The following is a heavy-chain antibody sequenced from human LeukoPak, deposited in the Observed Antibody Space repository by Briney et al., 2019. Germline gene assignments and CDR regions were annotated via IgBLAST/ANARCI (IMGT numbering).Heavy chain of an antibody. CDR3: ARDLSYYYDSSGYSPVDY. Sequence: ASVKVSCKASGYTFTGYYIHWVRQAPGQGLEWMGWINPHSGGTNYAQKFQGGVTMTRDTSITTAYMELSSLRSDGTAVYYCARDLSYYYDSSGYSPVDYWGQGTLVTVSS. CDR2: INPHSGGT. D-gene: IGHD3-22*01. V-gene: IGHV1-2*02. J-gene: IGHJ4*02. CDR1: GYTFTGYY.